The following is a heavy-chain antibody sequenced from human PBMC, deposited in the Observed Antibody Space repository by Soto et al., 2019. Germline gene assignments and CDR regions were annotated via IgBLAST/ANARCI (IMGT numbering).Heavy chain of an antibody. CDR1: GGSVNNYY. V-gene: IGHV4-59*02. Sequence: SETLSLTCTVSGGSVNNYYLSWIRQSPGKGLEWIGYIYYSGTTNYNPSLKSRVTISIDRSENQFSLKVSSVTAADTAVYFCTRATYYRYYFDVWGHGTLVTVSS. J-gene: IGHJ4*01. CDR2: IYYSGTT. D-gene: IGHD3-10*01. CDR3: TRATYYRYYFDV.